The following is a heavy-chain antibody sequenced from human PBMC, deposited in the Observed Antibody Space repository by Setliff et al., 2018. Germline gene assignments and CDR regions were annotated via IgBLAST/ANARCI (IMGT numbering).Heavy chain of an antibody. CDR1: GGSISSSNYY. CDR3: ARVGASEIVAGLYGLDV. V-gene: IGHV4-39*07. D-gene: IGHD3-16*01. J-gene: IGHJ6*02. CDR2: IYYSGST. Sequence: SETLSLTCTVSGGSISSSNYYWGWIRQPPGKGLEWIGSIYYSGSTHYNPSLKSRVTISVDTSKNQFSLKLSSVTAADTAVYYCARVGASEIVAGLYGLDVWGQGTTVTVSS.